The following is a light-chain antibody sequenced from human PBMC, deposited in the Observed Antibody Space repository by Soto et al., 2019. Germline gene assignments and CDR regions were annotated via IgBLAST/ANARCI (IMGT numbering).Light chain of an antibody. J-gene: IGKJ1*01. CDR1: QSVSSDF. V-gene: IGKV3-20*01. Sequence: SVLTQSPGTLSLSPGERATLSCRASQSVSSDFLAWYQRKPGQAPRLLIYGASTRATGIPDRFSGSGSGTDFTLTISRLEPEDFAVYYCQQYGSSPRTFGQRTKVDI. CDR3: QQYGSSPRT. CDR2: GAS.